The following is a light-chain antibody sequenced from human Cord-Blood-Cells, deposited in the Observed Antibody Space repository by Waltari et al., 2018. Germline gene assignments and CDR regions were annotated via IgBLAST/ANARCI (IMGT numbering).Light chain of an antibody. CDR1: SSDVGGYNY. CDR3: SSSTSSSAFV. CDR2: DVS. Sequence: SALTQPASVSGSPGESITISCTGTSSDVGGYNYVSWYQQHPGKAPKLMIYDVSKRPSGVSTHFSGSKSGHTASLTISALQAEDEANSDCSSSTSSSAFVSGGWTKLTVL. J-gene: IGLJ3*02. V-gene: IGLV2-14*01.